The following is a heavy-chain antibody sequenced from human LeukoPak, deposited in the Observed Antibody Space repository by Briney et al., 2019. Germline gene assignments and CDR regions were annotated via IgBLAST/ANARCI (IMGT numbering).Heavy chain of an antibody. CDR1: GGSIRSGDYY. CDR3: ATAPYEYIWGTYRTNWFDP. D-gene: IGHD3-16*02. J-gene: IGHJ5*02. Sequence: SETLSLTCTVSGGSIRSGDYYWSWIRQPPGKGLEWIGYIYYSGSTNYNPSLKSRVTISIDTSKNQFSLKLNSMTAADTAVYYCATAPYEYIWGTYRTNWFDPWGQGTLVTVSS. V-gene: IGHV4-30-4*01. CDR2: IYYSGST.